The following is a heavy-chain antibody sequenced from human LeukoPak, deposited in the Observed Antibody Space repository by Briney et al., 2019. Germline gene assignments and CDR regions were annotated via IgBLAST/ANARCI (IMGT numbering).Heavy chain of an antibody. J-gene: IGHJ4*02. CDR1: GGSFSGYY. V-gene: IGHV4-34*01. CDR3: ARARVVTAMCFDY. Sequence: SETLSLTCAVYGGSFSGYYXXXIRQPPGKXXXWIGEIXXSGSTNHNPSLKSRVTISVXTSKNQFSLKLSSVTAADTAVYYCARARVVTAMCFDYWGQGTLVTVSS. CDR2: IXXSGST. D-gene: IGHD2-21*02.